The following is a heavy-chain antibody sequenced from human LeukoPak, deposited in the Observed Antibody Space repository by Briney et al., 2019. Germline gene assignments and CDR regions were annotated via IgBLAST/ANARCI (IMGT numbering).Heavy chain of an antibody. D-gene: IGHD2-2*01. V-gene: IGHV3-11*04. Sequence: GGSLRLSCAASGFIFSDYYMTWIRQAPGKGLEWVSYISSSGSNIKYADSVKGRFTISRGNAKNSVYLQMNSLRAEDTAVYYCARDIKGQYQDAFDIWGQGTMVTVSS. CDR2: ISSSGSNI. CDR3: ARDIKGQYQDAFDI. CDR1: GFIFSDYY. J-gene: IGHJ3*02.